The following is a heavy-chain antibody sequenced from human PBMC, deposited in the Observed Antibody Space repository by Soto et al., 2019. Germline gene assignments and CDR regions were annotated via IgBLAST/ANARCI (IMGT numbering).Heavy chain of an antibody. V-gene: IGHV3-9*01. CDR3: AKTYVLSKWLAPYEYYFDY. CDR2: ISWNSGSI. Sequence: GGSLRLSCAASGFTFDDYAMHWVRQAPGKGLEWVSGISWNSGSIGYADSVKGRFTISRDNAKNSLYLQMNSLRAEDTALYYCAKTYVLSKWLAPYEYYFDYWGQGTLVTVSS. CDR1: GFTFDDYA. D-gene: IGHD6-19*01. J-gene: IGHJ4*02.